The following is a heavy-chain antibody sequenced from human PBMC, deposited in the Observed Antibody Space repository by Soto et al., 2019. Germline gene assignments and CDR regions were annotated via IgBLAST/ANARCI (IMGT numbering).Heavy chain of an antibody. D-gene: IGHD6-13*01. V-gene: IGHV4-34*01. Sequence: PSETLSLTCVVYGGSFSGYYWSWIRQPPGKGLERIGKINHSGSTNYNPSVKSRVTIYLDTSKNTISLNLNSVTDADNTQYYCASKAGRSEAADKDYWGQGTLVTVSS. CDR2: INHSGST. CDR3: ASKAGRSEAADKDY. J-gene: IGHJ4*02. CDR1: GGSFSGYY.